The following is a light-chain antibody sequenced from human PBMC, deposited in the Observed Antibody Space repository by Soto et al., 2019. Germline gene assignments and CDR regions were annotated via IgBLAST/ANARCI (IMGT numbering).Light chain of an antibody. CDR1: SSDVGGYNY. CDR3: CSYAASNTFV. J-gene: IGLJ1*01. Sequence: QSALTQARSVSGCPGQSVTISCTGTSSDVGGYNYVSWYQQYSGKAPKVMIYDVSKRPSGVPDRFSGSKSGNTASLTISGLQAEDEADYYCCSYAASNTFVFGTGTKVTVL. V-gene: IGLV2-11*01. CDR2: DVS.